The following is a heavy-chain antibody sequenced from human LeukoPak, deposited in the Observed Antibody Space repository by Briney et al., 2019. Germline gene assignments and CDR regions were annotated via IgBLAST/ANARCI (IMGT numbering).Heavy chain of an antibody. J-gene: IGHJ5*02. CDR1: GGSISSSSYY. CDR2: IYYSGST. D-gene: IGHD3-22*01. CDR3: ARLPYYYDSSGYYP. V-gene: IGHV4-39*01. Sequence: PSETLSLTCTVSGGSISSSSYYWGWIRQPPGKGLEWIGSIYYSGSTYYNPSLKSQVTISVDTSKNQFSLKLSSVTAADTAVYYCARLPYYYDSSGYYPWGQGTLVTVSS.